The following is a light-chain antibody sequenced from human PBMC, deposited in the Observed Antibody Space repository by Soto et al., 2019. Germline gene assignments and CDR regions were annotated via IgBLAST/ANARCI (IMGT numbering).Light chain of an antibody. V-gene: IGLV2-14*03. J-gene: IGLJ3*02. CDR1: SSDVGAYNY. CDR2: EVS. Sequence: QSALTQPASVSGSPGQSITISCTETSSDVGAYNYVSWYQQHPGKAPKLMIYEVSNRPSGVSNRFSGSKSANTASLTISGLQAGNEADYYCSSYTSSSTWLFGGGTKVTVL. CDR3: SSYTSSSTWL.